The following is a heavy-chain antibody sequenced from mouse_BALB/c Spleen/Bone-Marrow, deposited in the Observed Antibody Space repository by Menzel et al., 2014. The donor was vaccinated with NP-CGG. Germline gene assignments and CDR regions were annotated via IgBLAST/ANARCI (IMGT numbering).Heavy chain of an antibody. J-gene: IGHJ2*01. CDR2: ISSGSSTI. V-gene: IGHV5-17*02. CDR1: GFTFSSFG. D-gene: IGHD1-1*01. CDR3: ARSGSSSGYFDY. Sequence: EVKLMESGGGLVQPGGSRKLSCAASGFTFSSFGMHWVRQAPEKGLEWVAYISSGSSTIYYADTVMGRFTISRDNPKNTLLLQMTSLRSEDTAMYYCARSGSSSGYFDYWGQGTTLTVSS.